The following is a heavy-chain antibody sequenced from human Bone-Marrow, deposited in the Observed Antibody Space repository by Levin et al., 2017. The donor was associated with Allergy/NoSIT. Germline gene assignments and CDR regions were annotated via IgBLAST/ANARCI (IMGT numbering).Heavy chain of an antibody. CDR1: GFPFSSFS. CDR2: ISSGSGTM. D-gene: IGHD6-19*01. V-gene: IGHV3-48*01. Sequence: LSLTCTASGFPFSSFSMNWVRQAPGKGLEWVSYISSGSGTMYYADSVKGRFTISRDNAKNSLYLQMNSLRAEDTAVYYCARPYSSGWYPPDYWGQGTLVTVSS. CDR3: ARPYSSGWYPPDY. J-gene: IGHJ4*02.